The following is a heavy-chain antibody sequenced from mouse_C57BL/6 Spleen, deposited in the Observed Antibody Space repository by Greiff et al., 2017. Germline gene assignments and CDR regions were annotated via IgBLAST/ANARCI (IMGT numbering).Heavy chain of an antibody. CDR3: TISWDGWFAY. Sequence: EVKLVESGGGLVQPGGSMKLSCVASGFTFSNYWMNWVRQSPEKGLEWVAQIRLKSDNYATHYAESVKGRFTISRDDSKSSVYLQMNNLRAEDTGIYYCTISWDGWFAYWGQGTLVTVSA. J-gene: IGHJ3*01. CDR1: GFTFSNYW. CDR2: IRLKSDNYAT. D-gene: IGHD4-1*01. V-gene: IGHV6-3*01.